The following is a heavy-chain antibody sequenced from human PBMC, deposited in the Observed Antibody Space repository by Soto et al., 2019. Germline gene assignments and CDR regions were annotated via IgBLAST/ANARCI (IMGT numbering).Heavy chain of an antibody. CDR1: GFTFSNYA. V-gene: IGHV3-23*01. D-gene: IGHD3-3*01. J-gene: IGHJ5*02. Sequence: GGSLRLSCAASGFTFSNYAVTWVRQAPGKGLEGVSAISDSGGGTYYADSVKGRFTISRDNSKNTLYLQMNSLRAEDTAVYYCTSRSPNVLRFLEWPSWGQGTLVTVS. CDR3: TSRSPNVLRFLEWPS. CDR2: ISDSGGGT.